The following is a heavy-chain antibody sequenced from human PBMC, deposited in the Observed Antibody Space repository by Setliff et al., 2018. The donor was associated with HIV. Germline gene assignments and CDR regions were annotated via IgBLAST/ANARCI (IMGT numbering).Heavy chain of an antibody. CDR2: IHSSGST. CDR1: GDSIISSRNF. Sequence: PSETLSLTCTVSGDSIISSRNFWGWIRQPPGKGLEWIGNIHSSGSTYYNPSLKSRVTISVDTSKNQFSLKLSSVTAADTAVYYCARDTRIAATGTYYFDYWGQGTLVTVSS. V-gene: IGHV4-39*07. CDR3: ARDTRIAATGTYYFDY. J-gene: IGHJ4*02. D-gene: IGHD6-13*01.